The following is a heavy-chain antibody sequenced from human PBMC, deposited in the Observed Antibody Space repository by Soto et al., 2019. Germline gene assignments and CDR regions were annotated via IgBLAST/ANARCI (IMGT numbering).Heavy chain of an antibody. V-gene: IGHV4-39*01. CDR2: IYYSGST. CDR1: GGSISSSSYY. CDR3: ARRPRLLEWSSVDY. D-gene: IGHD3-3*01. J-gene: IGHJ4*02. Sequence: QLQLQESGPGLVKPSETLSLTCTVSGGSISSSSYYWGWIRQPPGKGLEWIGSIYYSGSTYYNPSLKSRVTISVDTSKNQFSLRLSSVTAADTAVYYCARRPRLLEWSSVDYWGQGTLVTVSS.